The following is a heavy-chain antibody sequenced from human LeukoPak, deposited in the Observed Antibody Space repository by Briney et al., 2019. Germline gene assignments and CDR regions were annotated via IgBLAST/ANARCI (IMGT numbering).Heavy chain of an antibody. J-gene: IGHJ6*03. V-gene: IGHV1-46*01. CDR2: INPGDGST. Sequence: ASVKVSCKASGYTFSNYYMYWARQAPGQGLEWMGIINPGDGSTRYAPKFQGRVTMTRDTSTRTVYMELSSLRSEDTAVYYCARMVYCSSISCSYYYYYMDVWAKGTTVTVSS. D-gene: IGHD2-2*01. CDR3: ARMVYCSSISCSYYYYYMDV. CDR1: GYTFSNYY.